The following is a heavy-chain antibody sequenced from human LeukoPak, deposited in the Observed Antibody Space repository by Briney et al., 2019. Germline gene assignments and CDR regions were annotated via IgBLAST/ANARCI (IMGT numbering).Heavy chain of an antibody. Sequence: ASVKVSCNASGYTFNSYGFSWVRQAPGQGLEWMGWISVYNGNTNYAQKFQGRVTMTTDTSTNTAYMDLRSLTSDDTAVYYCARDRGLRATAGSRIDYWGQGTLVTVSS. D-gene: IGHD6-13*01. V-gene: IGHV1-18*01. J-gene: IGHJ4*02. CDR1: GYTFNSYG. CDR2: ISVYNGNT. CDR3: ARDRGLRATAGSRIDY.